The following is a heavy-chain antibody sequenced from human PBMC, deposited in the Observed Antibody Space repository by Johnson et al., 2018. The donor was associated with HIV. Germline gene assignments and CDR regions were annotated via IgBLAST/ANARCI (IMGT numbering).Heavy chain of an antibody. Sequence: QVQLVESGGGVVQPGRSLRLSCAASGFTFSSYAMHWVRQAPGKGLEWVAVISYDGKSTYYADSVKGRFTISRDNPKNTLYLQMNSLRTEDTAVYYCAPLGDAFDIWGQGTMVTVSS. CDR1: GFTFSSYA. D-gene: IGHD7-27*01. J-gene: IGHJ3*02. CDR3: APLGDAFDI. CDR2: ISYDGKST. V-gene: IGHV3-30*04.